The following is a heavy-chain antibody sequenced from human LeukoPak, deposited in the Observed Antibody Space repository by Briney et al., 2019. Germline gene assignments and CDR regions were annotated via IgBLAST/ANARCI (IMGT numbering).Heavy chain of an antibody. CDR2: IRYDGSNK. CDR1: GFTFSSYG. V-gene: IGHV3-30*02. Sequence: PGGSLRLSCAASGFTFSSYGMHWVRQAPGKGLEWVAFIRYDGSNKYYADSVKGRFTISRDNSKNTLHLQMNSLRAEDTAVYYCATWPGGWYGEDSWGQGTLVTVSS. J-gene: IGHJ4*02. CDR3: ATWPGGWYGEDS. D-gene: IGHD6-19*01.